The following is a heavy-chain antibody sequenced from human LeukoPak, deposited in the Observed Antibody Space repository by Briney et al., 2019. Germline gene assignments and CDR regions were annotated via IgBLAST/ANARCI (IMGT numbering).Heavy chain of an antibody. Sequence: SETLSLTCTVSGGSISSSSCYWGWLRQPPGKGLEWIGSIYYSGSTYYNPSLKSRVTISVDTSKNQFSLKLSSVTAADTAVYYCARVAIYCSSTSCYTSAFDIWGQGTMVTVSS. CDR2: IYYSGST. D-gene: IGHD2-2*02. CDR3: ARVAIYCSSTSCYTSAFDI. V-gene: IGHV4-39*01. J-gene: IGHJ3*02. CDR1: GGSISSSSCY.